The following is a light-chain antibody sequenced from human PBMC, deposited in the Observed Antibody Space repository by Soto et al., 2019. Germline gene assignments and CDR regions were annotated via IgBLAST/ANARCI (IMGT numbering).Light chain of an antibody. CDR2: AAS. CDR3: QQYGSSLTWT. CDR1: QSVISNY. V-gene: IGKV3-20*01. Sequence: EVVLTQSPGTVSLSPGERVTRSCRASQSVISNYLAWYQQRPGQAPRLLIYAASSRATGIPDRFSGSGSGTDFTLSISRLEPEDFAVYYCQQYGSSLTWTFGQGTKVE. J-gene: IGKJ1*01.